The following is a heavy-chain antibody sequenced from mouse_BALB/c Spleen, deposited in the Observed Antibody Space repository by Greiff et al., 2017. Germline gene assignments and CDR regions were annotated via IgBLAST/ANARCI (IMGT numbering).Heavy chain of an antibody. V-gene: IGHV5-6-5*01. CDR2: ISSGGST. CDR1: GFTFSSYA. D-gene: IGHD1-2*01. CDR3: ARGQGDGRVPWFAY. Sequence: EVKLVESGGGLVKPGGSLKLSCAASGFTFSSYAMSWVRQTPEKRLEWVASISSGGSTYYPDSVKGRFTISRDNARNILYLQMSSLRSEDTAMYYCARGQGDGRVPWFAYWGQGTLVTVSA. J-gene: IGHJ3*01.